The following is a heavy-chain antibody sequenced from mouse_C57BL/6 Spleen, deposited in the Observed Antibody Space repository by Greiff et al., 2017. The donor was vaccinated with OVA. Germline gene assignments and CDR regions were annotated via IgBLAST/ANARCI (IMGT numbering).Heavy chain of an antibody. CDR1: GYSFTDYN. CDR3: ARPHYYGNAMDY. Sequence: EVHLVESGPELVKPGASVKISCKASGYSFTDYNMNWVKQSNGKSLEWIGVINPNYGTTSYNQKFKGKATLTVDQSSSTAYMQLNSLTSEDSAVYYCARPHYYGNAMDYWGQGTSVTVSS. CDR2: INPNYGTT. J-gene: IGHJ4*01. D-gene: IGHD1-1*01. V-gene: IGHV1-39*01.